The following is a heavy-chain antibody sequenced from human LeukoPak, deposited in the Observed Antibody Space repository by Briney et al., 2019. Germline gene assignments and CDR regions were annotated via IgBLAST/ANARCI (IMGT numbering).Heavy chain of an antibody. CDR1: GYTFTGYY. CDR3: ARVSRNWWLQYFDY. V-gene: IGHV1-2*02. CDR2: INPNSGGT. Sequence: ASVKVSCKASGYTFTGYYMHWVRQAPGQGLEGMGWINPNSGGTNYAQKFQGRVTMTRDTSTSTAYMELSRLRSDDTAVYYCARVSRNWWLQYFDYWGQGTLVTVSS. J-gene: IGHJ4*02. D-gene: IGHD5-24*01.